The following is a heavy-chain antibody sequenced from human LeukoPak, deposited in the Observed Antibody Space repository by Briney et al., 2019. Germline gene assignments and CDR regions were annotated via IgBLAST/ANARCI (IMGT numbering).Heavy chain of an antibody. D-gene: IGHD4-17*01. CDR2: INSDGSST. V-gene: IGHV3-74*03. J-gene: IGHJ4*02. CDR3: TDLGDYGVG. CDR1: GFTFSNYW. Sequence: GGSLRLSCAASGFTFSNYWMHWVRQTPGKGLVWVSRINSDGSSTTYADSVKGRFTISRDNAKNTVYLQMNSLRAEDTAVYYCTDLGDYGVGWGQGTLVTVSS.